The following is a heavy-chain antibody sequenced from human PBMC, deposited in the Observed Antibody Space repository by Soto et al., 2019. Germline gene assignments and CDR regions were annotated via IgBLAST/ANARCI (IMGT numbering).Heavy chain of an antibody. CDR3: AKAPRGRWFGDYYYYYMDV. CDR1: GFTFDDYA. CDR2: ISWNSGSI. J-gene: IGHJ6*03. V-gene: IGHV3-9*01. D-gene: IGHD3-10*01. Sequence: EVQLVESGGGLVQPGRSLRLSCAASGFTFDDYAMHWVRQAPGKGLEWVSGISWNSGSIGYADSVKGRFTISRDNAKNSLYLQMNSLRDEDTALYYCAKAPRGRWFGDYYYYYMDVWGKGTTVTVSS.